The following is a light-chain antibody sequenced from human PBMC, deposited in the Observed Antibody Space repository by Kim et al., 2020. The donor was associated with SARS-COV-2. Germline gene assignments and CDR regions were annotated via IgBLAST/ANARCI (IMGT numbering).Light chain of an antibody. Sequence: SSVLTQDPAVSVALGQTVRITCQGDSLRTYYASWYKQKPGQAPVLVIYGENNRPSGIPDRFSGSSSGNTASLTITGAQAEDEADYFCNSRDSSGNSYFFGTGTKVTVL. CDR1: SLRTYY. J-gene: IGLJ1*01. CDR3: NSRDSSGNSYF. V-gene: IGLV3-19*01. CDR2: GEN.